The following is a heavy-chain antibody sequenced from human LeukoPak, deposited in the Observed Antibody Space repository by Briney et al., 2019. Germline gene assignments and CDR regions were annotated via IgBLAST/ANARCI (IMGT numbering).Heavy chain of an antibody. J-gene: IGHJ4*02. CDR3: ARDLRTMVRGVILGY. D-gene: IGHD3-10*01. Sequence: GGSLRLSCAASGFTFSSYGMHWVRQAPGKGLEWVAVIWYDGSNKYYADSVKGRFTISRDNSKNTLYLQMNSLRAEDTAVYYCARDLRTMVRGVILGYWGQGTLVTVSS. CDR1: GFTFSSYG. V-gene: IGHV3-33*01. CDR2: IWYDGSNK.